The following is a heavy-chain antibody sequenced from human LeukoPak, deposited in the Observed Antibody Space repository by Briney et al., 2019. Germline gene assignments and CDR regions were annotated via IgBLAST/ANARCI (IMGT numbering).Heavy chain of an antibody. V-gene: IGHV3-21*01. CDR2: ISSGSTYI. J-gene: IGHJ3*02. CDR1: GFTFSSYS. D-gene: IGHD1-26*01. CDR3: ARDRIYSGIYHDTFDI. Sequence: GGSLRLSCAASGFTFSSYSMSWVRQAPGKGLEWVSSISSGSTYIYYADSMKGRFTISRDNAKNSLYLRMNTLRAEDTAVYYCARDRIYSGIYHDTFDIWGHGTMVTVPS.